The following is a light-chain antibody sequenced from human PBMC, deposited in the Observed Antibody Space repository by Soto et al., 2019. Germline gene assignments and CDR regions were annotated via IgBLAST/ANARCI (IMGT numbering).Light chain of an antibody. CDR1: QSISTW. J-gene: IGKJ4*01. V-gene: IGKV1-5*03. Sequence: DIQMTQSPSTLSASVGDRVTITCRASQSISTWLAWYQQKPGKAPKLLIYKASSLESGVPSRFSGSRSGTEFTITISSLQPDDFATYYGQQYNTYPLTFGGGTTVEIK. CDR3: QQYNTYPLT. CDR2: KAS.